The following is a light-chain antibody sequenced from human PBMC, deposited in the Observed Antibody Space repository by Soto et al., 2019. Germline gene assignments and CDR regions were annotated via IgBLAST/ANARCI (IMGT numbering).Light chain of an antibody. CDR1: QSVLYSSSNQNY. CDR2: WAS. V-gene: IGKV4-1*01. Sequence: DIVMTQSPDSLAVSLGERATINCRASQSVLYSSSNQNYLAWYQQKPGQPPKLLIYWASTRESGVPDRFSGSGSGTEFTLTLSSLQAEDVAVYYCQQYWSSPWTFGQGTKVEIK. J-gene: IGKJ1*01. CDR3: QQYWSSPWT.